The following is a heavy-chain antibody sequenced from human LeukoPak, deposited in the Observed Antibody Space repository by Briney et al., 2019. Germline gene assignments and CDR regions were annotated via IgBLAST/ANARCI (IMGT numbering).Heavy chain of an antibody. D-gene: IGHD5-12*01. CDR1: GFTFSSYG. Sequence: PGGSLRLSCVASGFTFSSYGMHWVRQAPGKWLEWVAFTPYDRNDKFYADSVKGRFTISRDNSKNTLYLQMNSLRPEDTAVYYCAGGYSHFDYWGQRNLVTVSS. J-gene: IGHJ4*02. CDR3: AGGYSHFDY. CDR2: TPYDRNDK. V-gene: IGHV3-30*02.